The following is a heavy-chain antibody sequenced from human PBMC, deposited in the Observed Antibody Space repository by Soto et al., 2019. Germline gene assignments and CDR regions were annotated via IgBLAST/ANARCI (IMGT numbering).Heavy chain of an antibody. Sequence: PSETLSLTCTVSGGSISSYYWSWIRQPPGKGLEWIGYIYYSGSTNYNPSLKSRVTISVDTSKNQFSLKLSSVTAADTAVYYCAREGGYYYDSSGYYYFDYWGQGTLVTVSS. D-gene: IGHD3-22*01. CDR2: IYYSGST. CDR3: AREGGYYYDSSGYYYFDY. J-gene: IGHJ4*02. CDR1: GGSISSYY. V-gene: IGHV4-59*01.